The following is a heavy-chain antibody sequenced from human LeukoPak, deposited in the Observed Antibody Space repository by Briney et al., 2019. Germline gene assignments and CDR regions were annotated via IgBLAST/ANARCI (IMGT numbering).Heavy chain of an antibody. CDR3: ARAHDFWSGSSFDI. CDR1: GYTFTNYY. J-gene: IGHJ3*02. D-gene: IGHD3-3*01. V-gene: IGHV7-4-1*02. Sequence: EASVTVSCKASGYTFTNYYMHWVRQAPGQGLEWMGWINTNTGNPTYAQGFTGRFVFSLDTSVSTAYLQISSLKAEDTAVYYCARAHDFWSGSSFDIWGQGTLVTVSS. CDR2: INTNTGNP.